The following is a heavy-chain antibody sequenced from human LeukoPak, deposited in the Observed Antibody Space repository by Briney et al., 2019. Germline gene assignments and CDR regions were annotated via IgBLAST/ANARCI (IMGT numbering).Heavy chain of an antibody. CDR2: IKQDGSEK. D-gene: IGHD2-2*01. CDR3: ARDLTVVVPAANAFDI. CDR1: GFTFSSYW. V-gene: IGHV3-7*01. Sequence: GGSLRLSCAASGFTFSSYWMSWVRQAPGKGLEWVANIKQDGSEKYYEDSVKGRFTISRDNAKNSLYLQMNSLRAEDTAVYYCARDLTVVVPAANAFDIWGQGTMVTVSS. J-gene: IGHJ3*02.